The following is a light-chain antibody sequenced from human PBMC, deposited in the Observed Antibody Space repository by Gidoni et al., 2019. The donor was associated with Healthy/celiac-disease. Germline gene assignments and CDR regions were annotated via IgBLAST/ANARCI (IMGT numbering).Light chain of an antibody. V-gene: IGKV1-39*01. CDR1: QSISSY. CDR2: AAS. J-gene: IGKJ2*01. CDR3: QQSYSTPKT. Sequence: DIQMTQSPSSLSASVGDRVTITCRESQSISSYLNCYQQKPGKAPKLLIYAASSLQSGVPSRFSGSGSGTDFTLTISSLQPEDFATDYCQQSYSTPKTFGQGTKLEIK.